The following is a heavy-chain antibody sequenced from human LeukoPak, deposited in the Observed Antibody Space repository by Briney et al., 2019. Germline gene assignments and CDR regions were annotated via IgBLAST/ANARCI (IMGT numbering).Heavy chain of an antibody. J-gene: IGHJ4*02. D-gene: IGHD4-23*01. CDR1: GGTFSSYA. CDR2: IIPIFGTA. CDR3: ARYYGGNEPTDY. Sequence: SVKVSCKAFGGTFSSYAISWVRQAPGQGLEWMRGIIPIFGTANYAQKFQGRVTITADKSTSTAYMELSSLRSEDTAVYYCARYYGGNEPTDYWGQGTLVTVSS. V-gene: IGHV1-69*06.